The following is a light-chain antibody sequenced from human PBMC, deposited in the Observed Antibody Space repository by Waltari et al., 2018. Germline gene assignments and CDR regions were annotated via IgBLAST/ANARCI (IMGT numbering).Light chain of an antibody. Sequence: SSGLTQPPSVSVSTGQTATITCSGSKLGNTFASWYQQRPGQSTVLVIYQDKKRPSGIPERVSGSNSGYTATLTISGALPMDEADYYCLAWDFSTAWTFGTGTRVTVL. CDR1: KLGNTF. CDR2: QDK. J-gene: IGLJ1*01. CDR3: LAWDFSTAWT. V-gene: IGLV3-1*01.